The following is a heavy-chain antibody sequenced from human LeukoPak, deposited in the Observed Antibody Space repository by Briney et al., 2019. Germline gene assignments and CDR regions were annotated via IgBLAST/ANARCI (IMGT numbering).Heavy chain of an antibody. J-gene: IGHJ4*02. CDR1: GYTSTSYG. CDR2: ISAYNGNT. D-gene: IGHD3-22*01. V-gene: IGHV1-18*01. Sequence: ASVKVSCKASGYTSTSYGINWVRQAPGQGLEWMGRISAYNGNTNYAQKFQGRVTMTTDTSTTTAYMELRSLRYDDTAVYYCARETSAYYSADYWGQGTLVTVSS. CDR3: ARETSAYYSADY.